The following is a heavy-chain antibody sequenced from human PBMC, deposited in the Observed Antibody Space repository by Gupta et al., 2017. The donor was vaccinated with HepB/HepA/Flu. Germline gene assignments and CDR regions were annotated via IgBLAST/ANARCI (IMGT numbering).Heavy chain of an antibody. J-gene: IGHJ6*02. CDR1: GFTFSSYA. Sequence: EVQLLESGGGLVQPGGSPRLSCAASGFTFSSYAMSWVRQAPGKGLEWVSAISGSGGSTYYADSVKGRFTISRDNSKNTLYLQMNSLRAEDTAVYYCAKGLHDILTSYYYGMDVWGQGTTVTVSS. D-gene: IGHD3-9*01. CDR2: ISGSGGST. V-gene: IGHV3-23*01. CDR3: AKGLHDILTSYYYGMDV.